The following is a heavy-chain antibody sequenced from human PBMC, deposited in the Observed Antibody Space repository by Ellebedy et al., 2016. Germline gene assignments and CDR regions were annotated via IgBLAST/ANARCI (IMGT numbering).Heavy chain of an antibody. J-gene: IGHJ4*02. CDR3: ARKLDGTYIDY. V-gene: IGHV3-11*01. CDR1: DFTFSDHY. D-gene: IGHD6-13*01. CDR2: ISGSGGAK. Sequence: GESLKISXDASDFTFSDHYMSWIRQAPGKGLEWVSSISGSGGAKYYADSVKGRFTISRDNARNSLFLQMNSLRAEDTAVYYCARKLDGTYIDYWGRGTLVTVSS.